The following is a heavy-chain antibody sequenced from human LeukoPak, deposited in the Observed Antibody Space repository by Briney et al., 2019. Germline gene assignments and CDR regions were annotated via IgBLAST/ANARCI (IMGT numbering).Heavy chain of an antibody. Sequence: PGGSLRLSCAASGFTFSNYAMTWVRQAPGRGLEWVSSISSGGSTYYADSVKGRFTISRDNSKNTLYLQMHSLRAEDTAVYYCARRDGSGYYALDYWGQGFLVTVSS. CDR1: GFTFSNYA. D-gene: IGHD3-22*01. CDR2: ISSGGST. CDR3: ARRDGSGYYALDY. V-gene: IGHV3-23*01. J-gene: IGHJ4*02.